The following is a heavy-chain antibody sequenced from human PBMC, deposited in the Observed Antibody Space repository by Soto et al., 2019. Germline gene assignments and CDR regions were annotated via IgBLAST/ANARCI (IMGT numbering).Heavy chain of an antibody. D-gene: IGHD3-22*01. CDR1: LVTFSSYA. V-gene: IGHV3-23*01. J-gene: IGHJ6*02. Sequence: PGGSLRLSCAASLVTFSSYAMIWVRQAPRKGLEWVSAISGSGGSTYYADSVKGRFTISRDNSKNTLYLQMNSLRAEDTAVYYCAKDTMIVVVNYGMDVWGQGTTVTVSS. CDR3: AKDTMIVVVNYGMDV. CDR2: ISGSGGST.